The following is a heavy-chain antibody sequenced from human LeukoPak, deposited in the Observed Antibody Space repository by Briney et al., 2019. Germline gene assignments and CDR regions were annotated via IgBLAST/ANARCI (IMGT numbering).Heavy chain of an antibody. CDR2: ISGSAGTT. CDR3: ANPDLEWLRLRKPYYYYYMDV. J-gene: IGHJ6*03. CDR1: GFTFSSYG. V-gene: IGHV3-23*01. Sequence: PGGSLRLSCAASGFTFSSYGMSWVRQAPGKGLEWVSAISGSAGTTYYADSVKGRFTISRDNSKNTLFLQMNSLRAEDTAVYYCANPDLEWLRLRKPYYYYYMDVWGKGTTVTVSS. D-gene: IGHD5-12*01.